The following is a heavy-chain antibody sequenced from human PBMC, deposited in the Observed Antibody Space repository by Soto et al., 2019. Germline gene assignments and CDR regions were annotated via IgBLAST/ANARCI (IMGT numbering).Heavy chain of an antibody. Sequence: QVQLVEYGGGVVQPGRSLRLSCAASGFTFSSYGMHWVRQAPGKGLEWVAVISYDGSNKYYADSVKGRFTISRDNSKNTLYLQMNSLRAEDTAVYYCAKPPTVTTDYYGMDVWGQGTTVTVSS. V-gene: IGHV3-30*18. CDR2: ISYDGSNK. CDR1: GFTFSSYG. CDR3: AKPPTVTTDYYGMDV. J-gene: IGHJ6*02. D-gene: IGHD4-17*01.